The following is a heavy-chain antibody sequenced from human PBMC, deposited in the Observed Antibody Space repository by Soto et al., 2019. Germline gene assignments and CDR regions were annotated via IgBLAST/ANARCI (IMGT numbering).Heavy chain of an antibody. CDR3: ARDSDCHSTSCFFPPHV. CDR2: ISGGGSYI. V-gene: IGHV3-21*06. Sequence: GGSRTLPCSASGFTFSDEHIIWVGQVPGKGLEWVSGISGGGSYIFYAGSGQGRFSISRDNAKNSLFLEMNSLRVEDTAVYYCARDSDCHSTSCFFPPHVWGQGTTVTVSS. CDR1: GFTFSDEH. D-gene: IGHD2-2*01. J-gene: IGHJ6*02.